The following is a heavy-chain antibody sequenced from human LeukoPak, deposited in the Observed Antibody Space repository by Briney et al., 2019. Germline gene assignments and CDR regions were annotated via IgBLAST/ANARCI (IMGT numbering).Heavy chain of an antibody. CDR3: ARRYTSGSPFDF. J-gene: IGHJ4*02. V-gene: IGHV3-21*01. CDR2: ISSSSDYI. CDR1: GFTFSRYN. D-gene: IGHD3-10*01. Sequence: GGSLRLSCAASGFTFSRYNMTWVRQAPGKGLEWVSSISSSSDYIFYADSVRGRFTISRDNAKNSVFLQMNSLRVEDTAVYYCARRYTSGSPFDFWGQGTLVTVSS.